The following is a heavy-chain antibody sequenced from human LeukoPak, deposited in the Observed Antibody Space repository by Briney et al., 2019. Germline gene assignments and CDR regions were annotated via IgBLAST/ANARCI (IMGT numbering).Heavy chain of an antibody. Sequence: ASVKVSCTVSGYTLTELSMHWVRQAPGKGLEWMGGFDPEDGETIYAQKFQGRVTMTEDTSTDTAYMELSSLRSEDTAVYYCATSVRGVIPDLDYWGQGTLVTVSS. D-gene: IGHD3-10*01. CDR2: FDPEDGET. CDR1: GYTLTELS. J-gene: IGHJ4*02. CDR3: ATSVRGVIPDLDY. V-gene: IGHV1-24*01.